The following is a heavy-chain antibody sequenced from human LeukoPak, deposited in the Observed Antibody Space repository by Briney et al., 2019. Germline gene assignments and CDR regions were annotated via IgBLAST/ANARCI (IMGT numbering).Heavy chain of an antibody. V-gene: IGHV4-4*07. CDR1: GGYIGSYY. Sequence: SETLSLTCTVSGGYIGSYYWSWIRQPAGKGLEWIGRIYTSEKTDYNPSLKSRVTMSVDMPTSQFSLRLTSVTAADTAVYYCAREGDYGDYSKSFYYMDVWDKGTTATVPS. J-gene: IGHJ6*03. CDR3: AREGDYGDYSKSFYYMDV. CDR2: IYTSEKT. D-gene: IGHD4-17*01.